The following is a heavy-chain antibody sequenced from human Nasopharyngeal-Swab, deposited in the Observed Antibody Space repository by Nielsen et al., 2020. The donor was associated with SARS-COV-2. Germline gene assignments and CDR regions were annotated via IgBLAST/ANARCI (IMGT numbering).Heavy chain of an antibody. CDR2: FYTSGST. D-gene: IGHD4-17*01. V-gene: IGHV4-4*07. CDR3: AKGNGYYFGY. CDR1: GASIHNYQ. J-gene: IGHJ4*02. Sequence: SETLSLTCTVSGASIHNYQWSWIRQPAGKGLEWIGRFYTSGSTNYNPSLKSRVTMSIDTSKNQFSLNLSSVTAADTAVYYCAKGNGYYFGYWGQGTLVTVSS.